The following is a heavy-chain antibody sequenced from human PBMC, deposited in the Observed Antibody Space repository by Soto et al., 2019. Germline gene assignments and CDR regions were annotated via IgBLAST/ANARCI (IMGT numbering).Heavy chain of an antibody. Sequence: SETLSLTCTVSGGSISSSSYYWGWIRQPPGKGLEWIGSIYYSGSTYYNPSLKSRVTISVDTSKNQFSLKLSSVTAADTAVYYCARHDPSSVSWFDPWGQGTLVTVSS. J-gene: IGHJ5*02. CDR3: ARHDPSSVSWFDP. CDR1: GGSISSSSYY. CDR2: IYYSGST. V-gene: IGHV4-39*01. D-gene: IGHD3-10*01.